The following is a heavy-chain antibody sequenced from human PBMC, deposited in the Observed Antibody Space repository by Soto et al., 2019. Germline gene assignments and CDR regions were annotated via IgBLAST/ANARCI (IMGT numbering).Heavy chain of an antibody. CDR2: ISSDGSDK. Sequence: GGSLRLSCAASGFSFSNCGMHWVRQAPGKGLEWVAAISSDGSDKYYSESVKGRFTISRDNSKNTLFLQMNSLRVEDTAVYYCVKGSEVARQELDYWGQGTLVTVSS. CDR3: VKGSEVARQELDY. CDR1: GFSFSNCG. J-gene: IGHJ4*02. D-gene: IGHD2-15*01. V-gene: IGHV3-30*18.